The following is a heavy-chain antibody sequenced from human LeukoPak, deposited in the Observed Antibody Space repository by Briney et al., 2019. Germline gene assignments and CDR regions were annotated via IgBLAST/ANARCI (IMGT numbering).Heavy chain of an antibody. V-gene: IGHV1-18*04. Sequence: ASVKVSCKASGYTFTSYGISWVRQAPGQGLEWMGWISAYNDNTNYAQKLQVRVTMTTDTSTSTAYMELRSLRSDDTAVYYCARDFVRFGELPSLPWFDPWGQGTLVTVSS. CDR2: ISAYNDNT. D-gene: IGHD3-10*01. CDR1: GYTFTSYG. J-gene: IGHJ5*02. CDR3: ARDFVRFGELPSLPWFDP.